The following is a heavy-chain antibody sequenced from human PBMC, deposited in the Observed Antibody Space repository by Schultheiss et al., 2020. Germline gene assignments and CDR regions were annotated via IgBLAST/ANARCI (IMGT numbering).Heavy chain of an antibody. CDR1: GGSISSSNW. J-gene: IGHJ6*02. Sequence: SETLSLTCAVSGGSISSSNWWSWVRQPPGKGLEWIGEIYHSGSTNYNPSLKSRVTISVDTSKNQFSLKLSSVTAADTAVYYCARDGGREDIVVVPAASLDVWGQGTTVTVSS. V-gene: IGHV4-4*02. D-gene: IGHD2-2*01. CDR2: IYHSGST. CDR3: ARDGGREDIVVVPAASLDV.